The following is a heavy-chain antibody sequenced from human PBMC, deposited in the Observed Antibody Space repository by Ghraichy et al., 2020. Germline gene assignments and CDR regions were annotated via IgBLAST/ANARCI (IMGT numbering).Heavy chain of an antibody. V-gene: IGHV4-59*01. J-gene: IGHJ5*02. D-gene: IGHD1-7*01. CDR3: ARSDWNYFGVRNKGWFDP. Sequence: SQTLSLTCTVSGGSISSYYWSWIRQPPGKGLEWIGYIYYSGSTNYNPSLKSRVTISVDTSKNQFSLKLSSVTAADTAVYYCARSDWNYFGVRNKGWFDPWGQGTLVTVSS. CDR2: IYYSGST. CDR1: GGSISSYY.